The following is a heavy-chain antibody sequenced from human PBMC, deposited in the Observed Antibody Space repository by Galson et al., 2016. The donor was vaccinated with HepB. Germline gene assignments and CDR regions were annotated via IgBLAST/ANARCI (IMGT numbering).Heavy chain of an antibody. CDR1: GYNFISFH. D-gene: IGHD3-10*01. Sequence: SVKVSCKASGYNFISFHLHWVRQAPGQGLEWAGIINPEGGSTIHAQKFQARVTMTRDTSTSTVYLELSSLRSEDTAVYYCARASLWFGVLFSDGMDVWGQGTTVTVCS. V-gene: IGHV1-46*01. J-gene: IGHJ6*02. CDR3: ARASLWFGVLFSDGMDV. CDR2: INPEGGST.